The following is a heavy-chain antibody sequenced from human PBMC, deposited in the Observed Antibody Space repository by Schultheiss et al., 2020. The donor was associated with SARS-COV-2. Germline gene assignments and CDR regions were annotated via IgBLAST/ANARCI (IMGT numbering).Heavy chain of an antibody. V-gene: IGHV1-2*02. D-gene: IGHD6-13*01. CDR1: GYTFTGYY. Sequence: ASVKVSCKASGYTFTGYYMHWVRQAPGQGLEWMGWINPNSGGTNYAQKFQGRVTMTRDTSISTVYMELSRLRSDDTAVYYCAREPGIAAAGTYYYYYGMDVWGQGTTVTVSS. CDR2: INPNSGGT. CDR3: AREPGIAAAGTYYYYYGMDV. J-gene: IGHJ6*02.